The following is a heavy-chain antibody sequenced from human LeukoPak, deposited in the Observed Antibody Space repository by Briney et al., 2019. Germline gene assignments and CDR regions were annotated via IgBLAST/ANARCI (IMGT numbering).Heavy chain of an antibody. D-gene: IGHD2-15*01. CDR3: ARHWAYCSGGSCYSGAFDI. J-gene: IGHJ3*02. V-gene: IGHV4-61*08. CDR1: GGSISSGGYY. CDR2: IYYSGST. Sequence: PSETLSLTCTVSGGSISSGGYYWSWIRQHPGKGLEWIGYIYYSGSTNYNPSLKSRVTISVDTSKNQFSLKLSSVTAADTAVYYCARHWAYCSGGSCYSGAFDIWGQGTMVTVSS.